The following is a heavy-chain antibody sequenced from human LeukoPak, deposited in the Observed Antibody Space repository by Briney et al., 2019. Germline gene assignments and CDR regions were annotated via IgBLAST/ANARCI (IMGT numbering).Heavy chain of an antibody. CDR1: GFMFSSYA. V-gene: IGHV3-64D*06. CDR3: VNLYPDS. CDR2: ISSNGGSA. J-gene: IGHJ4*02. D-gene: IGHD5/OR15-5a*01. Sequence: GGSLRLSCSNSGFMFSSYAMHWGRQAPGKGLEYVSAISSNGGSAYYADSVKGRFTISRDNSKNTLYLQMSSLRAEDTAVYYCVNLYPDSWGQGTLVTVSS.